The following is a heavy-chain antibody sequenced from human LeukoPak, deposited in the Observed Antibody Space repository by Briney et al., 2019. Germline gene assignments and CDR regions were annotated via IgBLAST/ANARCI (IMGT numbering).Heavy chain of an antibody. CDR3: ARIAAAGDLDP. Sequence: SETLPLTCTVSGGSISINSYYWGWFRQPPGKEPEWIASIYYTGTTYYSPSVKSRVAISVDTSKNQFSLKLSSLSAADTAVYYCARIAAAGDLDPWGQGTLVTVSS. V-gene: IGHV4-39*07. CDR2: IYYTGTT. J-gene: IGHJ5*02. D-gene: IGHD6-13*01. CDR1: GGSISINSYY.